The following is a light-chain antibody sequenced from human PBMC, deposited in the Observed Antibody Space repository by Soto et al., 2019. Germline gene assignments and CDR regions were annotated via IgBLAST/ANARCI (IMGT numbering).Light chain of an antibody. V-gene: IGKV1-39*01. J-gene: IGKJ5*01. CDR1: QSISTY. Sequence: DIQMSPSPFSMSASVGDRVITICRASQSISTYLNWYQQKPGKAPKLLIFAASSLQSGVPSRFSGSGSGTDFTLTISSLQPEDFATYYCQQSYNTPITFGQGTRLEIK. CDR3: QQSYNTPIT. CDR2: AAS.